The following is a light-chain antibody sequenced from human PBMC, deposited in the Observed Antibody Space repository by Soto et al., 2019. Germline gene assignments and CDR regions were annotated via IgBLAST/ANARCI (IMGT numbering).Light chain of an antibody. CDR1: SSNIGAGYD. Sequence: QSVLTQPPSVSGAPGQRVTISCTGSSSNIGAGYDVHWYQQLPGTAPKLLIYGNTNRPSGVPDRFSGSKSGTSASLALTGLQAEAEADYYCQSYDSSLSGNVIFGGGTKLTVL. CDR3: QSYDSSLSGNVI. V-gene: IGLV1-40*01. CDR2: GNT. J-gene: IGLJ2*01.